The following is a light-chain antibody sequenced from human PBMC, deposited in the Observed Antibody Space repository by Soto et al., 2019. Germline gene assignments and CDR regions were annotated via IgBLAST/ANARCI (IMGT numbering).Light chain of an antibody. J-gene: IGKJ3*01. CDR1: QSVSSN. CDR2: GAS. V-gene: IGKV3-20*01. CDR3: QQYGSSGVT. Sequence: EIVLTQSPGTLSWSPVERSTLSCRASQSVSSNLAWYQQKPGQAPRLLIYGASSRATGIPDRFSGSGSGTDFTLTISRLEPEDFAVYYCQQYGSSGVTFGPGTKVDIK.